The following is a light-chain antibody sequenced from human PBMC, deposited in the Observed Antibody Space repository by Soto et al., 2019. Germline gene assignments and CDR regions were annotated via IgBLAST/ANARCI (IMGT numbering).Light chain of an antibody. Sequence: IQMTQSPSTVSASVGDRVTITCRASQSISSSLAWYQQKPGKAPKVLIYDASSLDGGVPSRFSGSGYGTEFTLTVSSLQPGDFATYSCQQYESYPYSFGQGTKLEIK. V-gene: IGKV1-5*01. CDR2: DAS. CDR3: QQYESYPYS. CDR1: QSISSS. J-gene: IGKJ2*01.